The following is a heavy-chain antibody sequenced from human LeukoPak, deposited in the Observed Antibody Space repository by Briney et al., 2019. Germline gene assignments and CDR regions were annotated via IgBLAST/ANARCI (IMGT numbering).Heavy chain of an antibody. Sequence: GRSLRLSCAASGFTFDDYAMHWVRQAPGKGLEGVSGISWNSGSIGYADSVKGRFTISRDNAKNSLYLQMNSLRAEDTALYYCAKARIAVAGRGTGAFDIWGQGTMVTVSS. J-gene: IGHJ3*02. V-gene: IGHV3-9*01. D-gene: IGHD6-19*01. CDR3: AKARIAVAGRGTGAFDI. CDR1: GFTFDDYA. CDR2: ISWNSGSI.